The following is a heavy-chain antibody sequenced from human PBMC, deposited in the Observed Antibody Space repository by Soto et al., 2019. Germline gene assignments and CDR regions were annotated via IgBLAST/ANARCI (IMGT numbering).Heavy chain of an antibody. CDR1: GGSISSSNW. Sequence: SETLSLTCAVSGGSISSSNWWSWVRQPPGKGLEWIGEIYHSGSTNYNPSLKSRVTISVDKSKNQFSLKLSSVTAADTAVYYCARAIVVVPAAKFDPWGQGTLVTVSS. CDR2: IYHSGST. J-gene: IGHJ5*02. CDR3: ARAIVVVPAAKFDP. V-gene: IGHV4-4*02. D-gene: IGHD2-2*01.